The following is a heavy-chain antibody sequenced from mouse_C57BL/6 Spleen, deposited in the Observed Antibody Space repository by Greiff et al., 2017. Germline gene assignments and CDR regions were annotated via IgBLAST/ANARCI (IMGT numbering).Heavy chain of an antibody. CDR3: EKWDNGNYLDY. CDR1: GYTFTSYW. J-gene: IGHJ2*01. Sequence: QVQLQQPGAELVKPGASVKVSCKASGYTFTSYWMHWVKQRPGQRLEWIGSIHPSDSDTNYNQKFKGKATLTVDKSSSTAYMQLGSLTSEDSAVYYCEKWDNGNYLDYWGQGTTLTVSS. CDR2: IHPSDSDT. V-gene: IGHV1-74*01. D-gene: IGHD2-1*01.